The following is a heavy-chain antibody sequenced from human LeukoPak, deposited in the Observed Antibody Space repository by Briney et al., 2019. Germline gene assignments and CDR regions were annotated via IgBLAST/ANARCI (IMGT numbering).Heavy chain of an antibody. CDR2: IGTHNGNT. V-gene: IGHV1-18*01. CDR3: ARRCGGDCYAFDS. D-gene: IGHD2-21*02. CDR1: GYTFTNYG. J-gene: IGHJ4*02. Sequence: GASVKVSCKASGYTFTNYGINWVRQAPGQGLEWMGWIGTHNGNTHYAQKLQGRVTMTTDTSTSTAYMELRSLRSDDTAVYYCARRCGGDCYAFDSWGQGTLVTVSS.